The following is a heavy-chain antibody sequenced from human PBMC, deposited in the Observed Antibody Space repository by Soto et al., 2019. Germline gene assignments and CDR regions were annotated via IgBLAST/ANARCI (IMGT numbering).Heavy chain of an antibody. CDR1: GFTLTNYA. J-gene: IGHJ3*02. CDR3: ARDLGYDFWSGNDAFDI. V-gene: IGHV3-48*01. Sequence: GWSLGLSCAASGFTLTNYAVNWVLQAPGKGLEWVSYISSSSSTIYYADSVKGRFTISRDNAKNSLYLQMNSLRAEDTAVYYCARDLGYDFWSGNDAFDIWGQGTMVTVSS. D-gene: IGHD3-3*01. CDR2: ISSSSSTI.